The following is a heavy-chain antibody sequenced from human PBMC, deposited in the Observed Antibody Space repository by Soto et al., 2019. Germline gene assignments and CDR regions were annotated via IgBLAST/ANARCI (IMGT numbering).Heavy chain of an antibody. J-gene: IGHJ4*02. CDR1: GYIFTNYY. V-gene: IGHV1-2*07. Sequence: AASVKVSCKASGYIFTNYYIHWARQAPGQGLEWMGWINPNSGTTKYAHKFQGRVTMTRDTSISTAYMELSSLRSDDTAVYYCARDFGSYWFDYWGQGTLVTVSS. CDR3: ARDFGSYWFDY. CDR2: INPNSGTT. D-gene: IGHD3-10*01.